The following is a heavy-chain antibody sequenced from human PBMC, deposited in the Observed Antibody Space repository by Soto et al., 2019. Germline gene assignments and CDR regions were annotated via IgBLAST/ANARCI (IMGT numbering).Heavy chain of an antibody. Sequence: SETLSLTCTVSGGSISSSSYYWGWIRQPPGKGPEWIGSIYYSGSTYYNPSLKSRVTISVDTSKNQFSLKLSSVTAADTAVYYCARRGYSSGWYFDYWGQGTLVTVSS. CDR2: IYYSGST. V-gene: IGHV4-39*01. CDR1: GGSISSSSYY. D-gene: IGHD6-19*01. CDR3: ARRGYSSGWYFDY. J-gene: IGHJ4*02.